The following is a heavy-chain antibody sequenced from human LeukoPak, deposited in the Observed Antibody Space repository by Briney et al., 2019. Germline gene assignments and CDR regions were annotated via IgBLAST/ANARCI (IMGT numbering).Heavy chain of an antibody. V-gene: IGHV3-33*01. CDR2: IWYDGSNK. J-gene: IGHJ4*02. CDR3: AGDIAVADTYY. D-gene: IGHD6-19*01. CDR1: GFTFSSYG. Sequence: PGRSLRLSCAASGFTFSSYGMHWVRQAPGKGLEWVAVIWYDGSNKYYADSVKGRFTISRDNPKNTLYLQMNSLRAEDTAVYYCAGDIAVADTYYWGQGTLVTVSS.